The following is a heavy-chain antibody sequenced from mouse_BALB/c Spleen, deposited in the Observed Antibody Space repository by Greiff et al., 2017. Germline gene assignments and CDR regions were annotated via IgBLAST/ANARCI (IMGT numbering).Heavy chain of an antibody. CDR2: IWAGGST. CDR3: AREYDGYSAWFAY. J-gene: IGHJ3*01. V-gene: IGHV2-9*02. CDR1: GFSLTSYG. D-gene: IGHD2-3*01. Sequence: QVQLKESGPGLVAPSQSLSITCTVSGFSLTSYGVHWVRQPPGKGLEWLGVIWAGGSTNYNSALMSRLSISKDNSKSQVFLKMNSLQTDDTAMYYCAREYDGYSAWFAYWGQGTLVTVSA.